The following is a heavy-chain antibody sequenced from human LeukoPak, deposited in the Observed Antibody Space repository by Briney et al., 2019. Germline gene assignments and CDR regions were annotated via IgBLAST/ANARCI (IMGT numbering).Heavy chain of an antibody. V-gene: IGHV4-59*08. D-gene: IGHD3-3*01. CDR1: GGSISSDY. CDR3: ARGARITIFGVVINYYFDY. Sequence: PSETLSLTCTVSGGSISSDYWSWIRLPPGKGLEWIGFIYYSGRTNYNPSLKSRVTISIATSKNQFSLKLTSVTAADTAVYYCARGARITIFGVVINYYFDYWGQGTLVTVSS. CDR2: IYYSGRT. J-gene: IGHJ4*02.